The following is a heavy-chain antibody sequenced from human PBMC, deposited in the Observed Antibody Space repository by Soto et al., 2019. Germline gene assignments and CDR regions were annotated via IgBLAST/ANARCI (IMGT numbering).Heavy chain of an antibody. CDR2: INHSGST. Sequence: SETLSLTCAVYGGSLSGYYWSWIRQPPGKGLEWIGEINHSGSTNYNPSLKSRVTISVDTSKNQFSLKLSSVTAADTAVYYCARVSAKYYFDYWGQGTLVTVSS. J-gene: IGHJ4*02. CDR3: ARVSAKYYFDY. CDR1: GGSLSGYY. V-gene: IGHV4-34*01.